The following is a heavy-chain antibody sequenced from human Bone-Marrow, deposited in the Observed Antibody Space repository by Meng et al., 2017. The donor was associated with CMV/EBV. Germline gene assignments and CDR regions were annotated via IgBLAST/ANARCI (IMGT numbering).Heavy chain of an antibody. V-gene: IGHV3-21*04. CDR2: ISSDSAYI. CDR3: ASGRLSTLHDAFDN. CDR1: GLTFSSYS. J-gene: IGHJ3*02. Sequence: GGSLRLSCAAAGLTFSSYSMNWVRQVPGKGLEWVSCISSDSAYIYYADFLKGRFTISRDNAKNSLYLQMNSRRAEDTAAYDCASGRLSTLHDAFDNWGQGTVVTVSS. D-gene: IGHD5/OR15-5a*01.